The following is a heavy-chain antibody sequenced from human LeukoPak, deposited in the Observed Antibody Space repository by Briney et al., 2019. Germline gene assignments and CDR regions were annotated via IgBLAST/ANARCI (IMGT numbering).Heavy chain of an antibody. Sequence: SETLSLTCTVSGGSISSHYWSWIRQPPGKGLEWIGYIYYSGSTNYNPSLRSRVTISLDTSKNQFSLKLNSVTAADTAVYYCARPEVASRFGELSYWGQGTLVTVSS. D-gene: IGHD3-10*02. CDR3: ARPEVASRFGELSY. J-gene: IGHJ4*02. CDR2: IYYSGST. CDR1: GGSISSHY. V-gene: IGHV4-59*08.